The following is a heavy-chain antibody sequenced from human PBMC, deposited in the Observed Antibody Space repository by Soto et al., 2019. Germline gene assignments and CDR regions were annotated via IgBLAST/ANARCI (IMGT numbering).Heavy chain of an antibody. V-gene: IGHV3-30*18. D-gene: IGHD1-26*01. Sequence: QVRLVESGGGVVQPGTSLRLSCAASGFTFSSYGMHWVRQAPGKGLEWVATTSYDGSNTYYAHSVKGRFTISRDNSKNTPXLPMNSLRTEDTAMDYCAKGVHHLLVGPTNNWFHPWGQGTLVTVSS. J-gene: IGHJ5*02. CDR2: TSYDGSNT. CDR3: AKGVHHLLVGPTNNWFHP. CDR1: GFTFSSYG.